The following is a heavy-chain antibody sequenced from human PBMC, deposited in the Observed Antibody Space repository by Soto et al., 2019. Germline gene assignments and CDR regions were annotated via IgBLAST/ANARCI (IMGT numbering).Heavy chain of an antibody. CDR2: ISYDGSNK. CDR1: GFTFSSYG. D-gene: IGHD2-21*02. Sequence: PGGSLRLSXAASGFTFSSYGMHWVRQAPGKGLEWVAVISYDGSNKYCADSVKGRFTISRDNSKNTLYLQMNSLRAEDTAVYYCAKAMVVVTAISGGGGFDKWGQGTLVTVSS. V-gene: IGHV3-30*18. CDR3: AKAMVVVTAISGGGGFDK. J-gene: IGHJ3*02.